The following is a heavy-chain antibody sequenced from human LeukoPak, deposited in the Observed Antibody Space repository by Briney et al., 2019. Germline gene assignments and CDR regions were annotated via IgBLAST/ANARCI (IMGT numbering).Heavy chain of an antibody. CDR1: GFTFSSYS. V-gene: IGHV3-21*01. Sequence: PGGSLRLSCAASGFTFSSYSVFWVRQAPGKGLEWVSSISSSGSYIYYADSVKGRFTISRDNAKNSLYLQMNSLRAEDTAVYYCARDRHRYRGTNGDGDAFDIWGQGTMVTVTS. CDR3: ARDRHRYRGTNGDGDAFDI. D-gene: IGHD1-7*01. CDR2: ISSSGSYI. J-gene: IGHJ3*02.